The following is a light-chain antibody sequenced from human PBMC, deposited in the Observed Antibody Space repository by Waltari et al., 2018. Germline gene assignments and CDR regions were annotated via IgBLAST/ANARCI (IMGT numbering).Light chain of an antibody. CDR2: GAS. CDR3: QQYNNWPLL. CDR1: QGMSSN. J-gene: IGKJ1*01. V-gene: IGKV3-15*01. Sequence: EVVMTQSPATLSVSPGERATLSCRASQGMSSNVAWYQQKPGQAPRLLVYGASSRATGIPARFRGSGSGTEFTLTINSMQSEDFAVYYCQQYNNWPLLFGQGTKVEIK.